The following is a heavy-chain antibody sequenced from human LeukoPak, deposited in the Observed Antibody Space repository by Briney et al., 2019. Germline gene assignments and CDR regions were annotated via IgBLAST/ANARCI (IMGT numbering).Heavy chain of an antibody. Sequence: SETLSLTCTVSGGSISSYYWSWIRQPPGKGLEWIGYIYYSGSTNYNPSLKSRVTISVDTSKNQFSLKLSSVTAAGTAVYYCARESHSSGWYNWGQGTLVTVSS. D-gene: IGHD6-19*01. CDR2: IYYSGST. J-gene: IGHJ4*02. V-gene: IGHV4-59*01. CDR1: GGSISSYY. CDR3: ARESHSSGWYN.